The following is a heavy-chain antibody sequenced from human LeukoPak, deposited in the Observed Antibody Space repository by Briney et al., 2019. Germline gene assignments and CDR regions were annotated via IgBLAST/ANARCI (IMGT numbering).Heavy chain of an antibody. CDR2: INPSRGST. J-gene: IGHJ3*02. D-gene: IGHD3-16*01. Sequence: ASVKVSCKASGYTFTSYYMHWVRQAPGQGLEWMGIINPSRGSTSYAQKFQGRVTMTRDTSTSTVYMELSSLRSEDTAVYYCASSGYASKYVWAIWGQGTMVTVSS. V-gene: IGHV1-46*01. CDR3: ASSGYASKYVWAI. CDR1: GYTFTSYY.